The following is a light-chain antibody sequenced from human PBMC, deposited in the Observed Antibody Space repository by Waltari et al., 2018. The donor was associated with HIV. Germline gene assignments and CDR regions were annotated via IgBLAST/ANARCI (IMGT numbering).Light chain of an antibody. CDR3: QSADTGGTRV. Sequence: SFELTQPPSVSVSPGQTARITYSGDALARQYVYWYQQKPGQAPVVVIYKDTERPSGIPERFSGSSSGTTVTLTINGVQAEDEADYYCQSADTGGTRVFGSGTKVTVL. V-gene: IGLV3-25*03. CDR1: ALARQY. J-gene: IGLJ1*01. CDR2: KDT.